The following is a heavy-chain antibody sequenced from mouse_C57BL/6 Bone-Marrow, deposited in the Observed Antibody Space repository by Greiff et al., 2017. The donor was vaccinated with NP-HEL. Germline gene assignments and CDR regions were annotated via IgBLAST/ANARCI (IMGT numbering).Heavy chain of an antibody. CDR1: YTFTDYYM. CDR2: YPGSGNTY. V-gene: IGHV1-83*01. Sequence: VQLQQSGPELVKPGASVKMSCKASGYTFTDYYMHWVKQKPGKGLEWIGEIYPGSGNTYYNEKFKGKATLTADTSSSTAYMQLSSLTSEDSAVYCCARWCYDGYSWYFDVWGTGTTVTVSS. CDR3: RWCYDGYSWYFDV. D-gene: IGHD2-3*01. J-gene: IGHJ1*03.